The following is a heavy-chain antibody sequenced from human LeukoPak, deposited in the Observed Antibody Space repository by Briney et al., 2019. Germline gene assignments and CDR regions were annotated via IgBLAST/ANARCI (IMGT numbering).Heavy chain of an antibody. D-gene: IGHD2-2*01. J-gene: IGHJ2*01. CDR2: IYSGGST. Sequence: GGSLRLSCAASGFTVSSNYMSWVRQAPGKGLEWVSVIYSGGSTYYADSVKGRFTISRDNSKNTLYLQMNSLRAEDTAVYYCARDKKYQLLHHFDLWGRGTLVTVSS. CDR1: GFTVSSNY. V-gene: IGHV3-53*01. CDR3: ARDKKYQLLHHFDL.